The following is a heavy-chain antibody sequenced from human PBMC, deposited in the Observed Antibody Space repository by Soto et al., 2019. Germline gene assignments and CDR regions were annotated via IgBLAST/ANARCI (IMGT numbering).Heavy chain of an antibody. Sequence: GASVKVSCKASGYTFTGYYMHWVRQAPGQGLGWMGWINPNSGGTNYAQKFQGRVTMTRDTSISTAYMELSRLRSDDTAVYYCARDMDSSGWYGAEYFQHWGQGTLVTVSS. CDR2: INPNSGGT. V-gene: IGHV1-2*02. CDR3: ARDMDSSGWYGAEYFQH. CDR1: GYTFTGYY. D-gene: IGHD6-19*01. J-gene: IGHJ1*01.